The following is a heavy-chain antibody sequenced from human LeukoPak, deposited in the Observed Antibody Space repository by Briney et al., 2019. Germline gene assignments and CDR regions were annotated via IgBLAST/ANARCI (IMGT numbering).Heavy chain of an antibody. CDR2: IDHSGST. CDR1: VGSLSRGVYY. J-gene: IGHJ5*02. CDR3: ARGSSWYISFDP. Sequence: PSQTLSLTCTVSVGSLSRGVYYWSWIRQPPGRGLEWIGYIDHSGSTYYNPSLKSRVSISVDRSKSQFSLKLSSVTAADTAVYYCARGSSWYISFDPWGQGTLVTVSS. V-gene: IGHV4-30-2*01. D-gene: IGHD6-13*01.